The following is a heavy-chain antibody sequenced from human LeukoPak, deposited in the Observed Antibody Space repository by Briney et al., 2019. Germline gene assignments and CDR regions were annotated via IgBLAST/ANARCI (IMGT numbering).Heavy chain of an antibody. J-gene: IGHJ4*02. CDR2: IYYSGST. Sequence: PSETLSLTCTVSGGSISSSSYYWGWIRQPPGKGLEWIGSIYYSGSTYYNPSLKSRVTISVDTSKNQFSLKLSSVTAADTAVYYCARDVAAAGQENYWGQGTLVTVSS. CDR3: ARDVAAAGQENY. CDR1: GGSISSSSYY. D-gene: IGHD6-13*01. V-gene: IGHV4-39*07.